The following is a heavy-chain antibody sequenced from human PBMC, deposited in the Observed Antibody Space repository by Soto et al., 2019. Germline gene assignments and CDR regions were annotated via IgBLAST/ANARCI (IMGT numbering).Heavy chain of an antibody. V-gene: IGHV3-30-3*01. CDR3: ARAHARGYSYAYFDY. J-gene: IGHJ4*02. D-gene: IGHD5-18*01. Sequence: QVQLVESGGGVVQPGRSLRLSCAASGFTFSSYAMHWVLQAPGKGLEWVAVISYDGSNKYYADSVKGRFTISRDNSKNTLYLQMNSLRAEDTAVYYCARAHARGYSYAYFDYWGQGTLVTVSS. CDR2: ISYDGSNK. CDR1: GFTFSSYA.